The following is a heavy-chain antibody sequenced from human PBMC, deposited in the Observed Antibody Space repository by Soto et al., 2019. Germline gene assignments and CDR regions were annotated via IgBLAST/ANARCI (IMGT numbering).Heavy chain of an antibody. D-gene: IGHD3-22*01. V-gene: IGHV3-30*03. J-gene: IGHJ4*02. Sequence: GGSLRLSCTASEFTFTIYGMHWVRQAPGKGLEWVAVISYDGSNKYYADSVKGRFTISRDNSKNTLYLQMNSLRAEDTAVYYCARQAGSSDYYRGNDYWGQGTQVTVSS. CDR3: ARQAGSSDYYRGNDY. CDR1: EFTFTIYG. CDR2: ISYDGSNK.